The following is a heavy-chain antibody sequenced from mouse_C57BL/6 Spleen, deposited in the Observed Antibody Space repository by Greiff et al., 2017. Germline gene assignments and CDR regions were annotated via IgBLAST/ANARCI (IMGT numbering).Heavy chain of an antibody. D-gene: IGHD2-3*01. CDR3: ARSDGYYELDY. CDR1: GYSITSGYY. J-gene: IGHJ2*01. V-gene: IGHV3-6*01. CDR2: ISYDGSN. Sequence: DVQLQESGPGLVKPSQSLSLTCSVTGYSITSGYYWNWIRQFPGNKLEWMGYISYDGSNNYNPSLKNRISITRDTSKNQFFLKLNSVTTEDTATDYCARSDGYYELDYWGQGTTLTVSS.